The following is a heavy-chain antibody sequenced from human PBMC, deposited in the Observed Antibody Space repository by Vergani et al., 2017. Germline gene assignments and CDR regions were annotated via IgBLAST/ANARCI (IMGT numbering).Heavy chain of an antibody. CDR3: ARATEYYYDSSGYYPDAFDI. V-gene: IGHV3-33*01. CDR2: IWYDGSNK. Sequence: QVQLVESGGGVVQPGRSLRLSCAASGFTFSSYGMHWVRQAPGKGLEWVAVIWYDGSNKYYADSVKGRFTISRDNAKNSLYLQMNSLRAEDTAVYYCARATEYYYDSSGYYPDAFDIWGQGTMVTVSS. D-gene: IGHD3-22*01. CDR1: GFTFSSYG. J-gene: IGHJ3*02.